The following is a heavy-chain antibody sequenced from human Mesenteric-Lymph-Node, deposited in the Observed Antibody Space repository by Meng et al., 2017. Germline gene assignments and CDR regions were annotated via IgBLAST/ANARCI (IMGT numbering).Heavy chain of an antibody. CDR3: GRDQGRQLINH. CDR2: IHYSGTT. V-gene: IGHV4-34*11. D-gene: IGHD1-1*01. CDR1: GGSFSGYY. J-gene: IGHJ4*02. Sequence: QVQLQQWGAGLLKPSETLSLTCAVYGGSFSGYYWSWIRQPPGKGLEWIGYIHYSGTTYYNPSLKSRIAISLDTSKNQFSLNLNSVTAADAAVYYCGRDQGRQLINHWGQGTLVTVSS.